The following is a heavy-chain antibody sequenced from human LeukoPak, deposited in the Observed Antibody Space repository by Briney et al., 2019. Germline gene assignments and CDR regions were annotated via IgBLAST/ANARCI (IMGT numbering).Heavy chain of an antibody. J-gene: IGHJ4*02. Sequence: PGGSLRLSCVASGFTFSSYEMNWVRQAPGKGLEWVSYISSSSSPIDYADSVRGRFTSSRDNAKNSLYLQMNSLRAEDTAVYYCARQSRCGGSCFYFEDWGQGTLVAVSS. CDR3: ARQSRCGGSCFYFED. CDR2: ISSSSSPI. V-gene: IGHV3-48*03. D-gene: IGHD2-15*01. CDR1: GFTFSSYE.